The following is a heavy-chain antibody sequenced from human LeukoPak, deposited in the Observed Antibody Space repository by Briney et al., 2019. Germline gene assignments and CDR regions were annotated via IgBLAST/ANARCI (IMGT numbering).Heavy chain of an antibody. D-gene: IGHD4-17*01. V-gene: IGHV4-59*08. J-gene: IGHJ4*02. Sequence: SETLSLTCTVSGVSLSSYYRSWIRQPPGKGLEWIGYIYYSGSTNYNPSLKSRVTIPLDTSKNQFSMKLSSVTAADTAVYYCARQAYDYGDYWYYFDYWGQGTLVTVSS. CDR1: GVSLSSYY. CDR2: IYYSGST. CDR3: ARQAYDYGDYWYYFDY.